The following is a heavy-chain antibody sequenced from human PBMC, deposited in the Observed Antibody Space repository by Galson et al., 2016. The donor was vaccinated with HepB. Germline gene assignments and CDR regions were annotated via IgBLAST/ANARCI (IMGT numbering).Heavy chain of an antibody. CDR3: ARAAGGVMGSYYFDY. CDR1: GFTFSSYS. J-gene: IGHJ4*02. Sequence: SLRLSCAASGFTFSSYSMNWVRQAPGKGLEWVSTITSGAGTTFYADSVKGRFSISRDNSKNTLHLQITGLRAEDTAVYYCARAAGGVMGSYYFDYWGQGTLVTVSS. V-gene: IGHV3-23*01. D-gene: IGHD3-16*01. CDR2: ITSGAGTT.